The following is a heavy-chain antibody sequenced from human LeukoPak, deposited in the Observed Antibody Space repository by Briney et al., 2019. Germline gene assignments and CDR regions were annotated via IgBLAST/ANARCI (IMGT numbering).Heavy chain of an antibody. D-gene: IGHD1-26*01. V-gene: IGHV3-48*01. CDR3: TSGSYLYYFDY. CDR2: ISGSSSTI. Sequence: QAGGSQTLSCAASGFIFSNYDMNWVRQAPGKGLEWVSYISGSSSTILYADSVKGRFTISRDNYKNRLSLKVDTLRAENTAVYYCTSGSYLYYFDYWGQGTLVTVSS. J-gene: IGHJ4*02. CDR1: GFIFSNYD.